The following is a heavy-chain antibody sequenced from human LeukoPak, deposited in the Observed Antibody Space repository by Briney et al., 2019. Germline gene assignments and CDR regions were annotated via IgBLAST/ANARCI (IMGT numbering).Heavy chain of an antibody. CDR2: IHHDGRI. D-gene: IGHD3-16*02. Sequence: SETLSLTCDVSGGSIDRTNWWNWVRQPPGKGLEWIGEIHHDGRINYNPSLKSRVTLSVDKSKNQLSLRLNSVTAADTAMYYCARSHDHLWGNYPDYWGQGTLVTVSS. J-gene: IGHJ4*02. CDR1: GGSIDRTNW. CDR3: ARSHDHLWGNYPDY. V-gene: IGHV4/OR15-8*01.